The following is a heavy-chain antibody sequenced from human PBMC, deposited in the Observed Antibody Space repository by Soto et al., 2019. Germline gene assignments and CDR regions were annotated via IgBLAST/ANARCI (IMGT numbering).Heavy chain of an antibody. CDR1: GFTFSSYG. V-gene: IGHV3-33*01. D-gene: IGHD2-8*01. J-gene: IGHJ6*02. Sequence: EGSLRLSCAASGFTFSSYGMHWVRQAPGKGLEWVAVIWYDGSNKYYADSVKGRFTISRDNSKNTLYLQMNSLRAEDTAVYYCARSLMVYAIHYYYYATDVWGQASQDTFSS. CDR3: ARSLMVYAIHYYYYATDV. CDR2: IWYDGSNK.